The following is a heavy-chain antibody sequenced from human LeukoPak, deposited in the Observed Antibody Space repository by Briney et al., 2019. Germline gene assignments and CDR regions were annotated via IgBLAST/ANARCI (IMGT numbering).Heavy chain of an antibody. CDR2: IYTSGST. CDR1: GGSISSGNYY. J-gene: IGHJ4*02. V-gene: IGHV4-61*02. D-gene: IGHD1-20*01. CDR3: ARDSGITGTPDY. Sequence: SETLSLTCTVSGGSISSGNYYWSWIRQPAGKGLEGIGRIYTSGSTNYNPSLKSRVTISVDTSKNQFSLKLSSVTAADTAVYYCARDSGITGTPDYWGQGTLVTVSS.